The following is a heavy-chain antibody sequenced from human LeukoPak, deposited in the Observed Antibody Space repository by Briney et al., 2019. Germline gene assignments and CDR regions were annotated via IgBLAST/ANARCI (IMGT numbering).Heavy chain of an antibody. Sequence: GGSLRLSCAASGFTFSSYGMHWVRQAPGKGLEWVAVISYDGSNKYYADSVKGRFTNSRDNSKNTLYLQMNSLRAEDTAVYYCAKAPYYDSSGYSVDPWGQGTLVTVSS. CDR2: ISYDGSNK. CDR3: AKAPYYDSSGYSVDP. J-gene: IGHJ5*02. CDR1: GFTFSSYG. D-gene: IGHD3-22*01. V-gene: IGHV3-30*18.